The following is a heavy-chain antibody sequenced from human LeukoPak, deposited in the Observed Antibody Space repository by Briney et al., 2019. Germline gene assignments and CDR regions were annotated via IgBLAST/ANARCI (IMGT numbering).Heavy chain of an antibody. CDR2: ISGSGGST. J-gene: IGHJ4*02. CDR3: AKDTSWVGTYYFDY. CDR1: GFTFSSYG. V-gene: IGHV3-23*01. D-gene: IGHD2-2*01. Sequence: GGSLRLSCAASGFTFSSYGMSGVRQAPGKGLEWVSAISGSGGSTYYADSVKGRFTSSRDNSKNTLYLQMSSLRAEDTAVYYCAKDTSWVGTYYFDYWGQGTLVTVSS.